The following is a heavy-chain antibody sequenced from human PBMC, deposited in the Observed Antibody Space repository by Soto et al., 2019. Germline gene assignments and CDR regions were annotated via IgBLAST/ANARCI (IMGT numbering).Heavy chain of an antibody. D-gene: IGHD1-1*01. J-gene: IGHJ4*02. CDR1: GFTFSSYA. V-gene: IGHV3-30-3*01. Sequence: QVQLVESGGGVVQPGRSLRLSCAASGFTFSSYAMHWVRQAPGKGLEWVAVISYDGSNKYYADSVKGRFTISRDNSKNTLYLQMNILRVEDTAVYYCARDLNERKGGGYWGQGTLVTVSS. CDR2: ISYDGSNK. CDR3: ARDLNERKGGGY.